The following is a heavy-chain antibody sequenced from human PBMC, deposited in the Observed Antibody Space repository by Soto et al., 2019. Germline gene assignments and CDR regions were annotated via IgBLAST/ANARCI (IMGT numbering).Heavy chain of an antibody. Sequence: EVQLVESGGGLVQPGGSLRLSCAASGFTSSSYWMHWVRQAPGKGLVWISRINSDGSSTSYADSVKGRFTISRDNAKNTLYLQMNSLRAEDTAVYYCARANYGSGSYYTLYYFDYWGQGTLVTVSS. CDR3: ARANYGSGSYYTLYYFDY. CDR1: GFTSSSYW. D-gene: IGHD3-10*01. J-gene: IGHJ4*02. V-gene: IGHV3-74*01. CDR2: INSDGSST.